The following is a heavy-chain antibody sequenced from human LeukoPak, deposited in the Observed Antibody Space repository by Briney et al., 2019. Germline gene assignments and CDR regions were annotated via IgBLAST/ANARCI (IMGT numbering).Heavy chain of an antibody. J-gene: IGHJ4*02. CDR3: ALGGYSSGWQIDY. CDR2: INPNSGGT. CDR1: GYTFTGYY. D-gene: IGHD6-19*01. Sequence: ASVKVSCKASGYTFTGYYMHWVRQAPGQGLEWMGWINPNSGGTNFAQKFQGRVTMTRDTSISTAYMELSRLRSDDTAVYYCALGGYSSGWQIDYWGQGTLVTVSS. V-gene: IGHV1-2*02.